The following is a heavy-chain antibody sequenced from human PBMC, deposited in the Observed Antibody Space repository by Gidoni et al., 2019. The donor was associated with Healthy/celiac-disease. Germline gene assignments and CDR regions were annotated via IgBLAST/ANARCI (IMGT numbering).Heavy chain of an antibody. CDR2: IYCSGSP. V-gene: IGHV4-31*03. CDR3: ARDREGPYGSGSYQHTHDAFDI. CDR1: GGSISLGCYY. Sequence: QVQLQESGPGLVKPSQTLSLTCTVSGGSISLGCYYWSWIRQHPGKGLEWIWYIYCSGSPYYNPSLKSRVTISVDKSKNQFSLKLSAVTAADTAVYYCARDREGPYGSGSYQHTHDAFDIWGQGTMVTVSS. D-gene: IGHD3-10*01. J-gene: IGHJ3*02.